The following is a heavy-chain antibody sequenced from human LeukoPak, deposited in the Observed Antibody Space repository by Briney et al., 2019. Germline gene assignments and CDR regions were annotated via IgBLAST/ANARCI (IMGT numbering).Heavy chain of an antibody. CDR3: ARAVFQEPRFDH. V-gene: IGHV1-69*04. J-gene: IGHJ5*02. Sequence: SVNVSCKASGGTFSSYAISWVRQAPGQGLEWMGRIIPILGIANYAQKFQGRVTITADKSTSTAYKELSSLRSEDTAVYYCARAVFQEPRFDHWGQGTLVTVSS. D-gene: IGHD1-26*01. CDR1: GGTFSSYA. CDR2: IIPILGIA.